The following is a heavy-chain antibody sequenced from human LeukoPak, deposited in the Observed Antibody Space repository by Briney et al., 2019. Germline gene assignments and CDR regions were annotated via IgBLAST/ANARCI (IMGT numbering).Heavy chain of an antibody. CDR2: IYYSGST. D-gene: IGHD1-1*01. V-gene: IGHV4-59*01. CDR3: ARETGTTLSYFDY. CDR1: GGSISSYY. J-gene: IGHJ4*02. Sequence: SETLSLTCTVSGGSISSYYWSWIRQPPGKGLEWIGYIYYSGSTNYNPSLKSRVTISVDTSNNQFSLKLSSVTAADTAVYYCARETGTTLSYFDYWGQGTLVTVSS.